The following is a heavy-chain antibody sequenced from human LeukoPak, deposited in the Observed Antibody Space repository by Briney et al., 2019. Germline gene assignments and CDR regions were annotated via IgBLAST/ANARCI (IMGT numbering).Heavy chain of an antibody. CDR3: AKGPQTSGTIFDY. CDR2: ISGSGGST. CDR1: GFTFSSYG. V-gene: IGHV3-23*01. J-gene: IGHJ4*02. Sequence: GGSLRLSCAASGFTFSSYGMSWVRQAPGKGREWVSAISGSGGSTYYADSVKGRFTISRDNSKNTLYLQMNSLRAEDTAVYYCAKGPQTSGTIFDYWGQGALVSVCS. D-gene: IGHD3-10*01.